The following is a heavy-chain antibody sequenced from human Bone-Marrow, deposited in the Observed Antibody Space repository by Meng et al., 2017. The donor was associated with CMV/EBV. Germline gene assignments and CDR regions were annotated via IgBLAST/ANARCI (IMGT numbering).Heavy chain of an antibody. CDR1: GGTFSRYA. CDR3: ARDMYNWNSGAFDI. V-gene: IGHV1-69*12. CDR2: IIPIFGTA. D-gene: IGHD1-7*01. Sequence: QLLQLGAGAKEPGSSVKVSCKAYGGTFSRYAISWGRQAPEQGLEWMGGIIPIFGTANYAQKFQGRVTITADESTSTAYMELSSLRSEDTAVYYCARDMYNWNSGAFDIWGQGTMVTVSS. J-gene: IGHJ3*02.